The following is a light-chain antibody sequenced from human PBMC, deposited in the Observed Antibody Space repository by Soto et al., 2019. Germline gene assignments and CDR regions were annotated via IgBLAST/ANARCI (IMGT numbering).Light chain of an antibody. J-gene: IGKJ3*01. CDR3: QKYDSYPFT. V-gene: IGKV1-27*01. CDR2: AAS. Sequence: DIQMTQSPSSLSASVGDRVTLTCRASQGISSYLAWYQQKPGKVPELLIYAASTLHSGFPSRFSGSGSGTEFTLTIGSLQSDDVAVYYCQKYDSYPFTFCPGTKVEIK. CDR1: QGISSY.